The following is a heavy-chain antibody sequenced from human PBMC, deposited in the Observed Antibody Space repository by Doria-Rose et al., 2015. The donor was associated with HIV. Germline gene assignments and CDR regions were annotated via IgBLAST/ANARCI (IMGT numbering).Heavy chain of an antibody. Sequence: EVKKAGASVKVSCTASGYTFTSYGISWVRQAPGQGLEWMGWIGVYNGNTIYAQTLQGRVTMATDTSTSTAYVELRSLRSDDTAVYYCARDALGATPFDSWGQGTLVTVS. CDR2: IGVYNGNT. CDR1: GYTFTSYG. D-gene: IGHD1-26*01. CDR3: ARDALGATPFDS. J-gene: IGHJ5*01. V-gene: IGHV1-18*04.